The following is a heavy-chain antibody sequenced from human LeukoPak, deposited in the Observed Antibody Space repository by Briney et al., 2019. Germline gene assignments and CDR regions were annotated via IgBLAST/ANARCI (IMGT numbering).Heavy chain of an antibody. Sequence: IPSETLSLTCTVSGGSISSYYWSWIRQPPGKGLEWIGYIYYSGSTNYNPSLKSRVTISVDTSKSQFSLKLSSVPAADTAVYYCARGWYGIDYWGQGTLVTVSS. J-gene: IGHJ4*02. CDR1: GGSISSYY. CDR2: IYYSGST. V-gene: IGHV4-59*01. CDR3: ARGWYGIDY. D-gene: IGHD6-13*01.